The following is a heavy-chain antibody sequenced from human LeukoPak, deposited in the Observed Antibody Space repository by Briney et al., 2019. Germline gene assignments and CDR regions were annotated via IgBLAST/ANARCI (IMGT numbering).Heavy chain of an antibody. V-gene: IGHV4-34*01. D-gene: IGHD6-13*01. Sequence: SETLSLTCAVYGGSFSGYYWSWIRQPLGKGLEWIGEINHSGSTNYNPSLKSRVTISVDTSKNQFSLKLSSVTAADTAVYYCARGRYSSSWYGRRYYYYYGMDVWGQGTTVTVSS. CDR2: INHSGST. CDR1: GGSFSGYY. J-gene: IGHJ6*02. CDR3: ARGRYSSSWYGRRYYYYYGMDV.